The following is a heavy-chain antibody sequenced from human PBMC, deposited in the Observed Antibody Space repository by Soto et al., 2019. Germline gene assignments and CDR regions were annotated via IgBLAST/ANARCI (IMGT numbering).Heavy chain of an antibody. J-gene: IGHJ5*02. CDR1: GASITSTSYF. CDR2: ISYGGVP. D-gene: IGHD1-1*01. CDR3: GRHRRETGTYAQPLDP. Sequence: SETLSLTCAVSGASITSTSYFWGWVRQPPGKGLEWIGSISYGGVPYHNPSLKSRATMSIDTSKSHLSLNLASLTVADTAVYYCGRHRRETGTYAQPLDPWGQGVLVTVSS. V-gene: IGHV4-39*01.